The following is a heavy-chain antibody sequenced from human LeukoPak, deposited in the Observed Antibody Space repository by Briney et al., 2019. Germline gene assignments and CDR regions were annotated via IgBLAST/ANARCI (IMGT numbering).Heavy chain of an antibody. J-gene: IGHJ4*02. V-gene: IGHV3-23*01. CDR2: IDTSGGTR. Sequence: GGSLRLSCAASGFTFSSYAMSWVRQAPGKGLEWVSAIDTSGGTRYYADSVKGRFTVSRDNSKNTLSLQMNGLGAEDTAVYYCVSRGYGHTWGPGALVTVSS. CDR3: VSRGYGHT. CDR1: GFTFSSYA. D-gene: IGHD5-18*01.